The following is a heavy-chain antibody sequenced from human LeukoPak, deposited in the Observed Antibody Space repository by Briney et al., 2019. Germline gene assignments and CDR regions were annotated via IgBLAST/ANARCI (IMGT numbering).Heavy chain of an antibody. Sequence: SETLSLTCTVSGGSITSSSYYWGWIRQPPGKGLEWIGSISYSGSTYYNPSLKSRVTISVDTSKNQFSLKLSSVTAADTAVYYCARARGYSYAYYYYYGMDVWGQGTTVTVSS. V-gene: IGHV4-39*07. CDR1: GGSITSSSYY. D-gene: IGHD5-18*01. J-gene: IGHJ6*02. CDR3: ARARGYSYAYYYYYGMDV. CDR2: ISYSGST.